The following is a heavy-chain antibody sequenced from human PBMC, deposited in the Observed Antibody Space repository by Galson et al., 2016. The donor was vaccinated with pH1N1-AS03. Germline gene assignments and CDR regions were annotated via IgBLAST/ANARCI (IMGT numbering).Heavy chain of an antibody. Sequence: SVKVSCKASGYSFSSFGVTWVRQAPGQGFEWMGWVSPTEVYTNDEQKFQGRVTMTTDTSTSTAYLEMRSLRSDDTAVYYCARGSWTSATTSLPYWGQGTLVTVSS. CDR2: VSPTEVYT. CDR1: GYSFSSFG. D-gene: IGHD2-15*01. CDR3: ARGSWTSATTSLPY. J-gene: IGHJ4*02. V-gene: IGHV1-18*01.